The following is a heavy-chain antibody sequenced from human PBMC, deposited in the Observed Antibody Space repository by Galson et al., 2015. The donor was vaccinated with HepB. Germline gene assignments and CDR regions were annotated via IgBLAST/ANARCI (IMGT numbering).Heavy chain of an antibody. V-gene: IGHV3-33*01. D-gene: IGHD6-13*01. CDR1: GFTFSSYG. CDR3: AGAAAGTWAYFDY. Sequence: SLRLSCAASGFTFSSYGMHWVRQAPGKGLEWVAVIWYDGSNKYYADSVKGRFTISRDNSKNTLYLQMNSLRAEDTAVYYCAGAAAGTWAYFDYWGQGTLVTVSS. CDR2: IWYDGSNK. J-gene: IGHJ4*02.